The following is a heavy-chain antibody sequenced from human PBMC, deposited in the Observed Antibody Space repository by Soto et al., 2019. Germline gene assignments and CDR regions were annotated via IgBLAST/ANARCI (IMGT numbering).Heavy chain of an antibody. CDR3: AKGTGAHNAFDI. J-gene: IGHJ3*02. CDR2: ISYDVSNK. D-gene: IGHD1-26*01. V-gene: IGHV3-30*18. CDR1: GFTFSSYG. Sequence: GGSLRLSCAASGFTFSSYGMHWVRQAPGKGLEWVAVISYDVSNKYYADSVKGRFTISRDNSKNTLYLQMNSLRAEDTAVYYCAKGTGAHNAFDIWGQGTMVTVSS.